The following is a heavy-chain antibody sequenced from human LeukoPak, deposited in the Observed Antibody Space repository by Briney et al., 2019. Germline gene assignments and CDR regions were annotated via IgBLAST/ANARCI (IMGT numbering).Heavy chain of an antibody. CDR3: ARDISGQLGS. Sequence: PGGSLRLSCAASGFTFSSYGMHWVRQAPGKGLEWVAFIRYDGSNKYYADSVKGRFTISRDNAKNTLYLQMNSLRAEDTAVYYCARDISGQLGSWGQGTLVTVSS. CDR2: IRYDGSNK. D-gene: IGHD6-13*01. CDR1: GFTFSSYG. J-gene: IGHJ4*02. V-gene: IGHV3-30*02.